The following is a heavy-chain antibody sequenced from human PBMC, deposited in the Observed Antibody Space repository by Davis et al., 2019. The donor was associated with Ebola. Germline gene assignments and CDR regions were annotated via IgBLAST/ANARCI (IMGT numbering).Heavy chain of an antibody. CDR3: ARQQQWLGQDYWYFDL. J-gene: IGHJ2*01. CDR1: GYSFSNFW. V-gene: IGHV5-51*01. Sequence: GESLKISCKASGYSFSNFWIGWVRQMPGKGLEWMGIIYTGDSDIRYSPSFQGQVTISADKSTSTAYLQWSSLKASDTAMYYCARQQQWLGQDYWYFDLWGRGTLVTVSS. D-gene: IGHD6-19*01. CDR2: IYTGDSDI.